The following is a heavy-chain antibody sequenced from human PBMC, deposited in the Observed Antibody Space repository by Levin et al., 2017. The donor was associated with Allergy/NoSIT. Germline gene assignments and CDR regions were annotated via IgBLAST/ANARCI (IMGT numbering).Heavy chain of an antibody. CDR2: VSHDGTYD. Sequence: GGSLRLSCAASGFTFSSFGMHWVRQAPGNGLEWVAVVSHDGTYDNYADSVRGRFTISRDNSKNTLYLQMDSLRSEDTAVYYCARVGSGSSHFSFVDYWGPGTLVTVSS. V-gene: IGHV3-30*04. CDR1: GFTFSSFG. CDR3: ARVGSGSSHFSFVDY. J-gene: IGHJ4*02. D-gene: IGHD1-26*01.